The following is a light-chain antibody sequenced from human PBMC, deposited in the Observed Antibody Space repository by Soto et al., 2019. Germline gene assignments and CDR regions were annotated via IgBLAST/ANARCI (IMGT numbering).Light chain of an antibody. CDR1: QGIRND. CDR2: AAS. Sequence: DIQMTQSPSSLSASVGDRVTITCRASQGIRNDLDWYQQKPGKAPKCLIYAASSLHTGVPSRFSGSGSGTAFTLTISNLQPEDFATYFCLQNHSYIFTFGPGTKVDIK. CDR3: LQNHSYIFT. J-gene: IGKJ3*01. V-gene: IGKV1-17*02.